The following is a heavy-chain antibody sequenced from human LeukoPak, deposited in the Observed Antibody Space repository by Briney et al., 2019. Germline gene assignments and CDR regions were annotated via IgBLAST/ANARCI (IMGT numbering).Heavy chain of an antibody. CDR2: IYYSGST. J-gene: IGHJ4*02. D-gene: IGHD3-3*01. V-gene: IGHV4-59*01. CDR3: ARAARFPLSYASIFGVGYYFDY. CDR1: GGSISSYY. Sequence: PSETLSLTCTVSGGSISSYYWSWIRQPPGKGLEWIGYIYYSGSTNYNPSLKSRVTISVDTSKNQFSLKLSSVTAADTAVYYCARAARFPLSYASIFGVGYYFDYWGQGTLVTVSS.